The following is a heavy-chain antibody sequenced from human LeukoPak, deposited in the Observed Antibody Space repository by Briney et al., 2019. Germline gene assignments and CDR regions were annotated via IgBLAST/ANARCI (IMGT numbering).Heavy chain of an antibody. J-gene: IGHJ4*02. CDR2: IYYSGST. V-gene: IGHV4-39*01. CDR1: GGSISSSSYY. Sequence: SETLSLTCTVSGGSISSSSYYWGWIRQPPGTGLEWIGSIYYSGSTYYNPSLKSRVTISVDTSKNQFSLKLSSVTAADTAVYYCARQSYVWGSYRYTHPGQFDYWGQGTLVTVSS. CDR3: ARQSYVWGSYRYTHPGQFDY. D-gene: IGHD3-16*02.